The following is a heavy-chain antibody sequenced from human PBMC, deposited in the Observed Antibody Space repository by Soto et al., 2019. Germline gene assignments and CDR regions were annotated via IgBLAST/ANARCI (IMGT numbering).Heavy chain of an antibody. D-gene: IGHD2-15*01. V-gene: IGHV1-3*01. J-gene: IGHJ6*02. CDR2: INPYNGNT. Sequence: ASVKVSCQASGFTFHRYAIHWVGQAPGKRLEWMGWINPYNGNTHYSQKFQGRVTITRDTSASTAYMELSSLRSEETAVYYCARDRAARGYYYYYGMDVWGQGTTVTVSS. CDR3: ARDRAARGYYYYYGMDV. CDR1: GFTFHRYA.